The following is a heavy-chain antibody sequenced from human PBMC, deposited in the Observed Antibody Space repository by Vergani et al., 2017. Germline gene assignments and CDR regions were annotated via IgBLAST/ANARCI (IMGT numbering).Heavy chain of an antibody. CDR2: INHSGST. D-gene: IGHD6-19*01. Sequence: QVQLQQWGAGLLKPSETLSLTCAVYGGSFSGYYWSWIRQPPGKGLEWIGEINHSGSTNYNPSLKSRFTISVDTSKTQFSLKLSSVTAADTAVYYCARGGSGWYVGAWDYWGQGTLVTVSS. CDR3: ARGGSGWYVGAWDY. V-gene: IGHV4-34*01. J-gene: IGHJ4*02. CDR1: GGSFSGYY.